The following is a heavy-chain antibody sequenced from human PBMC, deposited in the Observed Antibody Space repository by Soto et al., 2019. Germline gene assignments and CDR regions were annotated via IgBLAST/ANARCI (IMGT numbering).Heavy chain of an antibody. CDR3: AREYGNSPEAFDP. CDR1: GGSVNSDNCY. J-gene: IGHJ5*02. Sequence: SETLSLTCTVSGGSVNSDNCYWSWIRQPPGKGLEWIGYIYYTGSTNYNPSLKSRVTISLDSSRNQFSLKVSSVTAADTAVFYCAREYGNSPEAFDPWGQGTLVTVSS. D-gene: IGHD1-1*01. V-gene: IGHV4-61*01. CDR2: IYYTGST.